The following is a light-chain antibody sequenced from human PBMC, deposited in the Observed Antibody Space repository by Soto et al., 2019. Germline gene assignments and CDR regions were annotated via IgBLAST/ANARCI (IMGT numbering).Light chain of an antibody. CDR2: SAS. V-gene: IGKV1-17*01. CDR1: QGIRDA. CDR3: QQYKAYSPT. J-gene: IGKJ2*01. Sequence: DIQMTQSPSSLSASVGDRVTITCRASQGIRDALGWYQQKPGKVPKRLIYSASSLQSGVPSRFSGSGSETEFTLTISSLQPDDFATYYCQQYKAYSPTFGQGTKLEIK.